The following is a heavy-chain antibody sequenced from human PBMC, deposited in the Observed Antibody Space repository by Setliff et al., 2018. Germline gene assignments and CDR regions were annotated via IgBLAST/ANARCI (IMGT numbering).Heavy chain of an antibody. V-gene: IGHV3-43D*03. CDR3: AKDSGVDMGGEQYYYGMDV. Sequence: GGSLRLSCAASGFTFDDYAMHWVRHAPGKGLEWVCLISWDGGSTYYAGSVKGRFTISSDNSKNSLYLQMNRLRAEDTALYYCAKDSGVDMGGEQYYYGMDVWGQGTKVTVSS. J-gene: IGHJ6*02. D-gene: IGHD2-21*01. CDR2: ISWDGGST. CDR1: GFTFDDYA.